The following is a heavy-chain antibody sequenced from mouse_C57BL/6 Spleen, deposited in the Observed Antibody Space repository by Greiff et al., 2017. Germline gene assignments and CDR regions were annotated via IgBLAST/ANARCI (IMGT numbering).Heavy chain of an antibody. Sequence: EVQLVESGGDLVKPGGSLKLSCAVSGFTFSSYGMSWVRQTPDKRLEWVATISSGGSYIYYPDTVKGRFTISRDNAKNTLYLQMSSLKSEDTAMXYRASQPIYYDYGGEAWFAYWGQGTLVTVSA. D-gene: IGHD2-4*01. CDR3: ASQPIYYDYGGEAWFAY. V-gene: IGHV5-6*01. CDR2: ISSGGSYI. CDR1: GFTFSSYG. J-gene: IGHJ3*01.